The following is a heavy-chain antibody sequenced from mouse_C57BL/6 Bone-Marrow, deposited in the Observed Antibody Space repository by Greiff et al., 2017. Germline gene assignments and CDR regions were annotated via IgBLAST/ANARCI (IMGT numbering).Heavy chain of an antibody. Sequence: EVHLVESGGDLVKPGGSLKLSCAASGFTFSSYGMSWVRQTPDKRLEWVATISSGGSYTYYPDSVKGRFTISIDNAKNTLYMQMSRLNSEDTAMYYCARHGITTVVAPAWFAYWGQGTLVTVSA. CDR2: ISSGGSYT. D-gene: IGHD1-1*01. CDR1: GFTFSSYG. J-gene: IGHJ3*01. CDR3: ARHGITTVVAPAWFAY. V-gene: IGHV5-6*01.